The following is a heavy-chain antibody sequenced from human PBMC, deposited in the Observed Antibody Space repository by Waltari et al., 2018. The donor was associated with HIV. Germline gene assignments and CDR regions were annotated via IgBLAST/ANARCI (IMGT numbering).Heavy chain of an antibody. D-gene: IGHD1-20*01. CDR1: DYSISSGYY. J-gene: IGHJ5*02. CDR2: IFHSGIT. CDR3: ARCSYNWNDFWFDP. Sequence: QVQLQESGPGLVKPSETLSLTCTVSDYSISSGYYWGWIRQPPGKGLEWIGNIFHSGITYYNPSLKSRVTISGDTSKNQFSLKLSSVTAADTAVYYCARCSYNWNDFWFDPWGQGTLVTVSS. V-gene: IGHV4-38-2*02.